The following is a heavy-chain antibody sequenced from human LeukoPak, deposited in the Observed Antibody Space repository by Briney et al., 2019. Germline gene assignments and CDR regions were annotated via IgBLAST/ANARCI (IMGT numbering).Heavy chain of an antibody. CDR1: GDSISSSSYY. V-gene: IGHV4-39*01. D-gene: IGHD2-21*02. J-gene: IGHJ4*02. CDR3: ARNPSLHIVVVTAIDY. Sequence: SETLSLTCTVSGDSISSSSYYWGWIRQPPGKGLEWIGNINYSGRTYYNPSLKSRVTISVDTSKNQFSLKLSSVTAADTAVYYCARNPSLHIVVVTAIDYWGQGTLVTVSS. CDR2: INYSGRT.